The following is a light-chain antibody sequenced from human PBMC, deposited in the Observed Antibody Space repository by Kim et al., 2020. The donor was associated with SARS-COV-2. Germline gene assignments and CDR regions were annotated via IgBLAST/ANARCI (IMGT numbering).Light chain of an antibody. J-gene: IGKJ4*01. V-gene: IGKV1-9*01. CDR2: AAS. CDR3: QQHNSDLLT. Sequence: AAVGGRVTLTCRASQGINSYLAWYEQKPGKAPKLLIYAASTLQSGVPSRFSGRGSGTEFTVTISSLQPEDFATYYCQQHNSDLLTFGRGTKVDIK. CDR1: QGINSY.